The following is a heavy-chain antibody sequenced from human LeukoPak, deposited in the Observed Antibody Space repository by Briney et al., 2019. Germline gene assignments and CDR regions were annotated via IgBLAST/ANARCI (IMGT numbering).Heavy chain of an antibody. CDR2: ISSSSSYI. V-gene: IGHV3-21*01. CDR3: ARLHYGGNYGYYYYYMDV. CDR1: GFTFSSYS. J-gene: IGHJ6*03. D-gene: IGHD4-23*01. Sequence: GGSLRLSCAASGFTFSSYSMNWVRQAPGKGLEWVSSISSSSSYIYYADSVKGRFTISRDNAKNSLYLQMNSLRAEDTAVYYCARLHYGGNYGYYYYYMDVWGKGTTVTISS.